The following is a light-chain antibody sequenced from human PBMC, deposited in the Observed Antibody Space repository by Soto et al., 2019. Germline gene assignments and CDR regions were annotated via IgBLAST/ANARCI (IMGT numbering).Light chain of an antibody. CDR1: QSVSSN. Sequence: EIGMTQSPATLSVSTGERATLSCRASQSVSSNLAWYQQKPGQAPSLLIYDISARATGIPTRFSGSGSGTEFTLTISSLQSEDFAVYYCQQYNDWPLTFGGGTKVDIK. CDR3: QQYNDWPLT. J-gene: IGKJ4*01. CDR2: DIS. V-gene: IGKV3D-15*01.